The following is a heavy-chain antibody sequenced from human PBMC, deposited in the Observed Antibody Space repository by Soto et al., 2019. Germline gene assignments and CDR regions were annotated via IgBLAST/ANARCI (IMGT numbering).Heavy chain of an antibody. D-gene: IGHD6-19*01. CDR2: TYYRSKWYS. CDR1: GDSVSSTSSA. Sequence: SQTLSLACAISGDSVSSTSSAWSWIRQSPSRGLEWLGRTYYRSKWYSDYAVSVKSRITINPDTSKNQYSLQLNSVTPEDTAVYYCARGSYYSGWVWGQGTLVTVSS. V-gene: IGHV6-1*01. J-gene: IGHJ4*02. CDR3: ARGSYYSGWV.